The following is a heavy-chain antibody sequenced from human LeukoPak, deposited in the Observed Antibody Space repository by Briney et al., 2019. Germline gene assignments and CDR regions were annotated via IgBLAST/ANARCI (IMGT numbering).Heavy chain of an antibody. CDR1: GYTFTSYD. J-gene: IGHJ4*02. Sequence: ASVKVSCKASGYTFTSYDINWVRQATGQGLEWMGWMIPNSGNTGYAQKFQGRVTMTTDTSTSTAYMELRSLRSDDTAVYYCAHTLNSGSYAAVDYWGQGTLVTVSS. D-gene: IGHD1-26*01. CDR2: MIPNSGNT. V-gene: IGHV1-8*01. CDR3: AHTLNSGSYAAVDY.